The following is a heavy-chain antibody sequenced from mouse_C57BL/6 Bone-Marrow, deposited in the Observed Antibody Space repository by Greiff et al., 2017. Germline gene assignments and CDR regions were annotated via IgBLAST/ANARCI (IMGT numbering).Heavy chain of an antibody. Sequence: EVQLVESGGGLVKPGGSLKLSCAASGFTFSSYTMSWVRQTPEKRLELVAAINSDGGSTYYPDTMERRFIISRDNTKKTLYLQMSSLRSEDTALYYCACNSFDYWGQGTTLTVSS. CDR3: ACNSFDY. D-gene: IGHD2-1*01. CDR2: INSDGGST. V-gene: IGHV5-6-2*01. J-gene: IGHJ2*01. CDR1: GFTFSSYT.